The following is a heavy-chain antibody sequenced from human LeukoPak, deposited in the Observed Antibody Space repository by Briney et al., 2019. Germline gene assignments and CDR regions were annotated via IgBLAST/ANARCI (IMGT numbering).Heavy chain of an antibody. Sequence: GASVKVSCKASGGTFSSYAISWVRQAPGQGLEWMGGIIPISGTANYAQKFQGRVTITTDESTSTAYMELSSLRSEDTAVYYCARGAVEYDSSGYYYNWFDPWGQGTLVTVSS. V-gene: IGHV1-69*05. D-gene: IGHD3-22*01. J-gene: IGHJ5*02. CDR1: GGTFSSYA. CDR3: ARGAVEYDSSGYYYNWFDP. CDR2: IIPISGTA.